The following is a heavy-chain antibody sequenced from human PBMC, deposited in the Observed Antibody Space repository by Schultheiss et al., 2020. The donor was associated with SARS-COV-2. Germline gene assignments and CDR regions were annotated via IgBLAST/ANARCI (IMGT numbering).Heavy chain of an antibody. CDR2: ISGSGGST. V-gene: IGHV3-43*02. D-gene: IGHD3-22*01. CDR1: GFTFSSYA. Sequence: GGSLRLSCAASGFTFSSYAMSWVRQAPGKGLEWVSAISGSGGSTYYADSVKGRFTISRDNSKNYLYLQMNSLRTEDTALYYCAKDNDSSGYYSSFGYWGQGTLVTVSS. J-gene: IGHJ4*02. CDR3: AKDNDSSGYYSSFGY.